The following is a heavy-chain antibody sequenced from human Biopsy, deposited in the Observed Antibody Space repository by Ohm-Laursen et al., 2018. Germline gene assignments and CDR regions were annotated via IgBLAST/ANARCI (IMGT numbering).Heavy chain of an antibody. J-gene: IGHJ6*02. CDR3: ARATNSTGWPYYYFYGMDV. Sequence: SDTLPLTCTVPGGSISSDYWSWIRQTPGKGLEWIGYIYYSGSTNYNPSLKSRVTISVDTSKNQFSLRLNSVTAADTAVYYCARATNSTGWPYYYFYGMDVWGQGTTVTVSS. V-gene: IGHV4-59*07. CDR2: IYYSGST. CDR1: GGSISSDY. D-gene: IGHD2/OR15-2a*01.